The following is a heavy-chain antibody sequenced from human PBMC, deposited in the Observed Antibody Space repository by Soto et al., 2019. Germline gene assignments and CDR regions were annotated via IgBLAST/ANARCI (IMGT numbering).Heavy chain of an antibody. CDR3: ARDAPVGATDPRYFDY. CDR1: GGTFSSYA. Sequence: QVQLVQSGAEVKKPGSSVKVSCKASGGTFSSYAISWVRQAPGQGLEWMGGIIPIFGTANYAQKFQGRVTIAADESTSTAYMELSSLRSEDTAVYYCARDAPVGATDPRYFDYWGQGTLVTVSS. CDR2: IIPIFGTA. J-gene: IGHJ4*02. V-gene: IGHV1-69*12. D-gene: IGHD1-26*01.